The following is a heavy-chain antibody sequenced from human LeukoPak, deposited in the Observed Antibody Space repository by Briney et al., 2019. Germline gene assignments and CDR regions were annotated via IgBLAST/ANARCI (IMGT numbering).Heavy chain of an antibody. V-gene: IGHV4-59*01. D-gene: IGHD6-19*01. CDR3: ARGRTLSSGWYLSPEYYFDY. CDR2: IYYSGST. CDR1: GGSFSGYY. Sequence: SETLSLTCAVYGGSFSGYYWSWIRQPPGKGLEWIGYIYYSGSTNYNPSLKSRVTISVDTSKNQFSLKLSSVTAADTAVYYCARGRTLSSGWYLSPEYYFDYWGQGTLVTVSS. J-gene: IGHJ4*02.